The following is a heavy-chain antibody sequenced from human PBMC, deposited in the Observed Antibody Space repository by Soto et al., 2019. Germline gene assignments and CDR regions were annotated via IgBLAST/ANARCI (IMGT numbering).Heavy chain of an antibody. J-gene: IGHJ1*01. V-gene: IGHV3-33*01. D-gene: IGHD3-3*01. CDR1: GFSFSNYG. CDR2: IWYDGSNK. Sequence: QVQLVESGGGVVQPGRSLRLSCAGSGFSFSNYGMHWVRQAPGKGLEWVALIWYDGSNKYYADSVKGRFTISRDNSKNTLYLQMSSLRNEDTAVYYCARDRRVETTLMAVFQGWGQGTLVTVSS. CDR3: ARDRRVETTLMAVFQG.